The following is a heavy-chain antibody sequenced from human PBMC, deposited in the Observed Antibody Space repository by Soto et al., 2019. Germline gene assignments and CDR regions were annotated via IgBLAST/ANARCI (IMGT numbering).Heavy chain of an antibody. CDR3: ARGSNWIAVAGMILDV. J-gene: IGHJ6*02. Sequence: QVQLQESGPGLVKPSETLSLTCTVSGGSISSYYWSWIRQPPGKGLEWIGYIYYSGSTNYNPSLKSRVTISVDTSKNQFSLKLSSVTAADTAVYYCARGSNWIAVAGMILDVWGQGTTVTVSS. V-gene: IGHV4-59*01. D-gene: IGHD6-19*01. CDR1: GGSISSYY. CDR2: IYYSGST.